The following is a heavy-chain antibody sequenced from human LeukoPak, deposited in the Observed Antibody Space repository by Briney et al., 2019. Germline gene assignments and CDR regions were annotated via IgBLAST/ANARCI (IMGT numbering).Heavy chain of an antibody. CDR2: IRGHGSSS. Sequence: PGGSLRLSCAASGFPISDYWMHWVHQVPGKGLVWVSGIRGHGSSSTYADSVKGRFTISRDSAKNTLYMQMNSLRAEDTAVYYCARTAPYCSNDCYVDYWGQGTLVTVSS. V-gene: IGHV3-74*01. CDR3: ARTAPYCSNDCYVDY. D-gene: IGHD2-8*01. CDR1: GFPISDYW. J-gene: IGHJ4*02.